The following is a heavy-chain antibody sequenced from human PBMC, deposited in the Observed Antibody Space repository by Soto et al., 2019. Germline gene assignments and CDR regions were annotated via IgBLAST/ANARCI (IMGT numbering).Heavy chain of an antibody. CDR3: ARESRTSYYYYGMDV. Sequence: ASVKVSCKASGYTFTNYGITWVRQAPGQGLEWMGWISAYNGNTHYAQKFQGRVTITADESTSTAYMELSSLRSEDTAVYYCARESRTSYYYYGMDVWGQGTTVTVSS. CDR1: GYTFTNYG. D-gene: IGHD1-1*01. J-gene: IGHJ6*02. V-gene: IGHV1-18*01. CDR2: ISAYNGNT.